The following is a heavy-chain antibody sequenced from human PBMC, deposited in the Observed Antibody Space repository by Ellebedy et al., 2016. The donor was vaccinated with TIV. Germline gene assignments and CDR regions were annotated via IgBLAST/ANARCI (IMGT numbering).Heavy chain of an antibody. D-gene: IGHD4-17*01. CDR3: ATDGSYGDYLSPAHAFEI. Sequence: GGSLRLSCGSSGFSFRSYWMTWVRQAPGKGLEWVANINQDATKTFYVDSVEGRFTISRDNAKNSLFLQMNSLRAEDTAVYYCATDGSYGDYLSPAHAFEIWGQGTMVTVSS. V-gene: IGHV3-7*01. CDR2: INQDATKT. CDR1: GFSFRSYW. J-gene: IGHJ3*02.